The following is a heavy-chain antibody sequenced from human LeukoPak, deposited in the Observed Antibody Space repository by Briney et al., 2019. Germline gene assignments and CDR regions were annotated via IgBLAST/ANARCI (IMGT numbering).Heavy chain of an antibody. CDR3: ATTYDFWSGTLLPHGAFDI. CDR2: MSFDGNSK. D-gene: IGHD3-3*01. V-gene: IGHV3-30-3*01. J-gene: IGHJ3*02. CDR1: GFTFSTYA. Sequence: PGGSLRLSCAASGFTFSTYAMHWVRQAPGKGLEWVAIMSFDGNSKYYADSVKGRFTISRDNSKNTLYLQMNSLRAEDTAVYYCATTYDFWSGTLLPHGAFDIWGQGTMVTVSS.